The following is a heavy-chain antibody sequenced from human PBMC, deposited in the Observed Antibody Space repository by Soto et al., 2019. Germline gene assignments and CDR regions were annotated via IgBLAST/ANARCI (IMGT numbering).Heavy chain of an antibody. CDR2: MNPNNGNT. CDR1: GYTFTSYD. CDR3: AGEREGSGFGP. V-gene: IGHV1-8*01. Sequence: QVQLVQSGAEVKKPGASVKVSCKASGYTFTSYDINWVRQATGQGLEWMGWMNPNNGNTVYAQKFQGRVTMTRNTTVTTTYVEPSSLGSEDPAVFYCAGEREGSGFGPWGQGTLVTVCS. J-gene: IGHJ5*02. D-gene: IGHD1-26*01.